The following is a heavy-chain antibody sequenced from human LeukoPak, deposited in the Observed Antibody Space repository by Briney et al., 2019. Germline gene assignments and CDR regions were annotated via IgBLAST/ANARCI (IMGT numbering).Heavy chain of an antibody. V-gene: IGHV1-2*02. Sequence: ASVKVSCKASGGTFSSYAISWVRQAPGQGLEWMGWINPNSGGTNYAQKFQGRVTMTRDTSISTAYMELSRLRSDDTAVYYCARGALYYYDSSGSFDYWGQGTLVTVSS. CDR3: ARGALYYYDSSGSFDY. D-gene: IGHD3-22*01. CDR2: INPNSGGT. J-gene: IGHJ4*02. CDR1: GGTFSSYA.